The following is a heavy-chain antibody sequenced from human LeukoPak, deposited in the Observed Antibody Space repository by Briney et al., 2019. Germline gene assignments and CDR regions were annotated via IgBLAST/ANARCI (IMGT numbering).Heavy chain of an antibody. V-gene: IGHV3-48*01. CDR2: ISSSSSTI. CDR3: ARETVLGTVTTTSYYYYYYMDV. CDR1: GFTFSSYS. D-gene: IGHD4-17*01. Sequence: PGGSLRLSCAASGFTFSSYSMNWVRQAPGKGLERVSYISSSSSTIYYADSVKGRFTISRDNAKNSLYLQMNSLRAEDTAVYYCARETVLGTVTTTSYYYYYYMDVWGKGTTVTVSS. J-gene: IGHJ6*03.